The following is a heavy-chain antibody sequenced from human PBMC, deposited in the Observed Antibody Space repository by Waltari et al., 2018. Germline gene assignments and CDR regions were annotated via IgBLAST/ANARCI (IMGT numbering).Heavy chain of an antibody. V-gene: IGHV4-39*07. CDR1: GGSISSSSYY. D-gene: IGHD1-26*01. Sequence: QLQLQESGPGLVKPSETLSLTCTVSGGSISSSSYYWGWIRQPPGKGLEWIGSIYYSRSTYYNPSLKSRVTISVDTSKNQFSLKLSSVTAADTAVYYCARGIAGLAYYYYYYMDVWGKGTTVTISS. CDR3: ARGIAGLAYYYYYYMDV. J-gene: IGHJ6*03. CDR2: IYYSRST.